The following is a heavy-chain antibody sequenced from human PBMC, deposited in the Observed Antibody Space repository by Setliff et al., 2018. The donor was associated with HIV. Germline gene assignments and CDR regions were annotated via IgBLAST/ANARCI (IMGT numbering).Heavy chain of an antibody. CDR2: ISIYDGSEK. Sequence: LSLSCEASGFSFSSYTMHWVRQAPGKGLEWVAVISIYDGSEKYYADSVKGRFTISRDNSKNMLYLEMNSLRAEDTAIYYCARDVTVRLSVEYYFDYWGQGTLVTVSS. CDR3: ARDVTVRLSVEYYFDY. CDR1: GFSFSSYT. J-gene: IGHJ4*02. D-gene: IGHD2-15*01. V-gene: IGHV3-30*04.